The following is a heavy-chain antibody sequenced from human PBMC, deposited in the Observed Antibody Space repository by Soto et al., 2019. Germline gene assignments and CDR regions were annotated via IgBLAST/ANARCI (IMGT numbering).Heavy chain of an antibody. J-gene: IGHJ6*02. V-gene: IGHV4-59*01. Sequence: QVQLQESGPGLVKPSETLSLTCTVSGGSMSSCYWSWIRQSPGKGLEWIGYIHDSGSTKSNPSLKSRVTISVDTSRNQVSLKLSSVTAADSAVYFCARARYQLLHPYYYGMDVWGQGTTVTVSS. CDR2: IHDSGST. CDR3: ARARYQLLHPYYYGMDV. CDR1: GGSMSSCY. D-gene: IGHD2-2*01.